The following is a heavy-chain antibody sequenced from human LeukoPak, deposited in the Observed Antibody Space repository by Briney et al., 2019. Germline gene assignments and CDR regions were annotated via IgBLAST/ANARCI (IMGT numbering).Heavy chain of an antibody. J-gene: IGHJ4*02. V-gene: IGHV3-33*01. CDR2: IWYDGSNK. CDR3: ARDHVDLGAPPGY. CDR1: GFTFSSYG. Sequence: GRSLRLSSAASGFTFSSYGMHWVRQAPGKGLEWVAVIWYDGSNKYYADSVKGRFTISRDNSKNTLYLQMNSLRAEDTAVYYCARDHVDLGAPPGYWGQGTLVTVSS. D-gene: IGHD3-16*01.